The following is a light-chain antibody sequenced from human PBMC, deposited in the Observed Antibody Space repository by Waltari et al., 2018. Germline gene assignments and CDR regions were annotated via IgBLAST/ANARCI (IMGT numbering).Light chain of an antibody. Sequence: EIVLTQSPATLSLSPGERATLSCGASQSIRSYLAWYQQKPGQAPRLLINDASNRATGTPARFSGSGSGTDFTLTISSLEPEDFAVYYCQQRLNWPLTFGGGTKVEIK. CDR2: DAS. CDR1: QSIRSY. J-gene: IGKJ4*01. V-gene: IGKV3-11*01. CDR3: QQRLNWPLT.